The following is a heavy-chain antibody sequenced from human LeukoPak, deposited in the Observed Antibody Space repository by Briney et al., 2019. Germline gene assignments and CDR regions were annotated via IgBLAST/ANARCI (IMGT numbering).Heavy chain of an antibody. J-gene: IGHJ4*02. V-gene: IGHV1-24*01. CDR1: GYTLTELS. D-gene: IGHD2/OR15-2a*01. CDR3: AIAVVLPSPFDY. CDR2: FDPEDGET. Sequence: ASVKVSCKVSGYTLTELSMHWVRQAPGKGLEWMGGFDPEDGETIYAQKFQGRVTMTEDTSTDTAYMELSSLRSEDTAVYYCAIAVVLPSPFDYWGQGTLVTVSS.